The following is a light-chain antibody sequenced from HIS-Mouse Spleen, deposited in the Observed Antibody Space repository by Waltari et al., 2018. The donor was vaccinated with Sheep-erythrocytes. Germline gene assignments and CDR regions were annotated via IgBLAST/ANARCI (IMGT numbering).Light chain of an antibody. CDR3: GTWDSSLSAAV. Sequence: QSVLTQPPSVSAAPGQKVTISSSGSSSNIGTNYVSWYQQLPGTAPKLLIYDNNKRPSGIPDRFSGSKSGTSATLGITGLQTGDEADYYCGTWDSSLSAAVFGGGTQLTVL. V-gene: IGLV1-51*01. J-gene: IGLJ7*01. CDR1: SSNIGTNY. CDR2: DNN.